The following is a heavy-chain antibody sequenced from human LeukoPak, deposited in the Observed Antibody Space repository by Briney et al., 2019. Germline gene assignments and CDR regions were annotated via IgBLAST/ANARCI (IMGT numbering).Heavy chain of an antibody. CDR3: ARGPPPIYYYYYMDV. CDR2: IYYSGST. CDR1: GGSISSHY. Sequence: PSETLSLTCTVSGGSISSHYWSWIRQPPGKGLEWIGYIYYSGSTNYNPSLKSRVTMSVDTSKNQFSLKLSSVTAADTAVYYCARGPPPIYYYYYMDVWGKGTTVTVSS. J-gene: IGHJ6*03. V-gene: IGHV4-59*11.